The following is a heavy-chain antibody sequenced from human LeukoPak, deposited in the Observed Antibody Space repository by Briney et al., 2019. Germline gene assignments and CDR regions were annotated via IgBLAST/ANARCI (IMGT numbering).Heavy chain of an antibody. CDR3: ARGWNTTPRSGFDI. J-gene: IGHJ3*02. V-gene: IGHV3-74*01. D-gene: IGHD1/OR15-1a*01. Sequence: PGGSLRLSCAASGFTFSSYWMHWVRHAPGKGLVWVSYINNDGSITTYADSVKGRFTISRDNVKNTLFLQMNSLGAEDTALCYCARGWNTTPRSGFDIWGLGTMVTVSS. CDR2: INNDGSIT. CDR1: GFTFSSYW.